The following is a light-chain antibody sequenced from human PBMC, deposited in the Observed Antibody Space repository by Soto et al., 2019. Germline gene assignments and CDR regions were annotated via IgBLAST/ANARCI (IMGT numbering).Light chain of an antibody. CDR3: QQYNSYWST. CDR2: DAS. Sequence: DIQMTQSPSTLSASVGDRVTITCRASQSIGSWVAWYQQKPGKAPKLVIFDASSVESGVPSRFSGSGSGTEFTLTISSLQPDDFATYYCQQYNSYWSTFGQGTKLEIK. J-gene: IGKJ2*01. V-gene: IGKV1-5*01. CDR1: QSIGSW.